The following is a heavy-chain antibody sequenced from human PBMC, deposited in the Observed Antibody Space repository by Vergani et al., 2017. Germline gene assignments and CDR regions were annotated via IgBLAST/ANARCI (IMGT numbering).Heavy chain of an antibody. CDR1: RYPFSRYG. J-gene: IGHJ6*02. D-gene: IGHD3/OR15-3a*01. Sequence: QAQLVQSGAEVKKPGASVRVSCKASRYPFSRYGISWVRQAPGQGLEWMGWISAYSGETRYARSLQGRVTMTTAASTNTAYMSLRSLSSDDPAIYYCSRGGFYSSRNDFKFYGLGVWGQGTTVTV. V-gene: IGHV1-18*01. CDR3: SRGGFYSSRNDFKFYGLGV. CDR2: ISAYSGET.